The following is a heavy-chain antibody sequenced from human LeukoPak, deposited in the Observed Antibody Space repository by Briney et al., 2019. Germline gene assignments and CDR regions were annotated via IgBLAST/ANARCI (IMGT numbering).Heavy chain of an antibody. CDR1: GDSVSSDSYY. J-gene: IGHJ4*02. CDR2: IYYSGTT. CDR3: ARDSRGYYDSSGYFDH. D-gene: IGHD3-22*01. Sequence: SETLSLTCTVSGDSVSSDSYYWIWIRQPPGKGLEWIGYIYYSGTTKQNPSLKSRVTLSVDTSKNQLYLKLNSVTAADTAVYYCARDSRGYYDSSGYFDHWGQGTLVTVSS. V-gene: IGHV4-61*01.